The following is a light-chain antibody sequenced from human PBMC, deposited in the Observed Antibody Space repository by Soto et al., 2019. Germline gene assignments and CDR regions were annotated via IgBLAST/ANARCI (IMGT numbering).Light chain of an antibody. Sequence: DIEMTQSPSSLSASVGDRVTITCRASQTISSYLNWYHQKPGKAPKLLIYAVSNLQSGVPSRFSGSGSGTDFTLTISSLQPEDFANYYCQQNYNTPLTFGPGTKVDIK. V-gene: IGKV1-39*01. CDR1: QTISSY. CDR3: QQNYNTPLT. CDR2: AVS. J-gene: IGKJ3*01.